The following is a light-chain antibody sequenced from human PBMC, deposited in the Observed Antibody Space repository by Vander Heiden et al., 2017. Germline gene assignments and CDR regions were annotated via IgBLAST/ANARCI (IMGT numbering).Light chain of an antibody. CDR1: KIGSKS. CDR3: QVWDDSSDHQV. Sequence: SYVLTQPPSVSVAPGPTARITWGGNKIGSKSVHWYQQKPGQAPVVVVYDDSDRPSGIPERFSGANSGNTATLTISRVEAGDEADYYCQVWDDSSDHQVFGGGTKLTVL. J-gene: IGLJ3*02. CDR2: DDS. V-gene: IGLV3-21*02.